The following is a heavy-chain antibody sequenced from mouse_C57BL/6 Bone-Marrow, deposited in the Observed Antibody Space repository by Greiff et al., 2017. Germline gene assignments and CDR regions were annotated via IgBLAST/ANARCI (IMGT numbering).Heavy chain of an antibody. V-gene: IGHV14-2*01. Sequence: VQLQQSGAELVKPGASVKLSCTASGFNITDYYMHWVKQRTEQGLEWIGRIDPGDGDTKYTPKFQGKATITADTSSNTAYLQLSSLTSEDTAVXYCAPYVYDGAWLAYWGQGTLVTVSA. CDR3: APYVYDGAWLAY. CDR1: GFNITDYY. D-gene: IGHD2-2*01. CDR2: IDPGDGDT. J-gene: IGHJ3*01.